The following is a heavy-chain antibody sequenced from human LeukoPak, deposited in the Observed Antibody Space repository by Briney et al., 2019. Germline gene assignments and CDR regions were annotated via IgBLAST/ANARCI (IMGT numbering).Heavy chain of an antibody. D-gene: IGHD2-2*01. J-gene: IGHJ6*02. CDR1: GFTXXXXX. V-gene: IGHV3-15*01. Sequence: GGSLRLSCAASGFTXXXXXXXWVRXAPGXXXXXXXXXXXXTDGGTTDYAAPVQXXXTISRDDSKNTLDLQMNSXXTEDTAVYYCTTGGPAVPAAIDGVDVWGQGTTVTVSS. CDR2: XXXXTDGGTT. CDR3: TTGGPAVPAAIDGVDV.